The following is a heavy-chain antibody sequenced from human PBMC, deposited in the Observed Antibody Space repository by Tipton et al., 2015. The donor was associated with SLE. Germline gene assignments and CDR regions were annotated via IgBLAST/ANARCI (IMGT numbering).Heavy chain of an antibody. J-gene: IGHJ4*02. Sequence: SLRLSCAASGFTFSDYAMHWVRQAPGKGLEYVSAISSKGTTTYYANSVRGRFTISRDNSKNTLYLQMGGLRADDMAMYYCARDYHFDYWGQGTLVTVSS. CDR3: ARDYHFDY. V-gene: IGHV3-64*01. CDR1: GFTFSDYA. CDR2: ISSKGTTT.